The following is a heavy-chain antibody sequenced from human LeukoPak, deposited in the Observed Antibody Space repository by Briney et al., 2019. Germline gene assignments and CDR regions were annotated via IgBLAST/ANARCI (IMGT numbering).Heavy chain of an antibody. J-gene: IGHJ3*02. Sequence: ASVKVSCKASGYTFTSYYMHWVRQAPGQGLEWMGIINPSGGGTNYAQKFQGRVTMTRDTSTSTVYMELSSLRSEDTAVYYCARDPEWELRSNAFDIWGQGTMVTVSA. CDR2: INPSGGGT. CDR3: ARDPEWELRSNAFDI. V-gene: IGHV1-46*01. CDR1: GYTFTSYY. D-gene: IGHD1-26*01.